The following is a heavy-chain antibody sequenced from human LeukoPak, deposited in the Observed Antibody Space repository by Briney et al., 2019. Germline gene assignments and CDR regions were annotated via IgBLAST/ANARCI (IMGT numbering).Heavy chain of an antibody. Sequence: ASVKVSCKVSGYTLTELSMHWVRQAPGKGLEWMGGFDPEDGETIYAQKFQGRVTMTEDTSTDTAYMEVSSLRSEDTAVYYCARRSPFLDYITSYYFDYWGQGTLVTVSS. J-gene: IGHJ4*02. D-gene: IGHD3-3*02. CDR3: ARRSPFLDYITSYYFDY. V-gene: IGHV1-24*01. CDR2: FDPEDGET. CDR1: GYTLTELS.